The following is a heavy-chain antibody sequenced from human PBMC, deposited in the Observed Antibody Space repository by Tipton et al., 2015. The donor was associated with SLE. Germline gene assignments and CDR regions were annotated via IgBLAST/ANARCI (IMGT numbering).Heavy chain of an antibody. CDR1: GGSVSSSSSSYY. Sequence: TLSLTCTVSGGSVSSSSSSYYWGWIRQPPGKGLEWLGTIYHSGTTYYNPSLKSRLTLSIDTSKNQFSLKLSSVTAADTAVYYCVRLELPATKADYWGPGTLVTVSS. D-gene: IGHD5-24*01. J-gene: IGHJ4*02. V-gene: IGHV4-39*07. CDR3: VRLELPATKADY. CDR2: IYHSGTT.